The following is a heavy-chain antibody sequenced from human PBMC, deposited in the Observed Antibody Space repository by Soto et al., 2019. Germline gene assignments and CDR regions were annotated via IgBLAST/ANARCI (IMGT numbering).Heavy chain of an antibody. CDR1: GFIFSNYA. CDR3: AKESCISTNC. V-gene: IGHV3-23*01. Sequence: QLLESGGDLVQPGGSLRLSCAASGFIFSNYAMNWVRQPPGKGLEWVSGIGDNGDSTYYADSVKGRFTISRDNSKNTLYLQINSLRAGDTAVYYCAKESCISTNCWGQGTLVTVSS. CDR2: IGDNGDST. J-gene: IGHJ4*02. D-gene: IGHD2-2*01.